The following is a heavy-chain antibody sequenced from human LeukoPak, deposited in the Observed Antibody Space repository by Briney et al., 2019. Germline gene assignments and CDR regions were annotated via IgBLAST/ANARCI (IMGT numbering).Heavy chain of an antibody. Sequence: SVKVSCKASGGTFSSYAISWVRQAPGQGLEWMGRIIPILGIANYAQKFQGRVTITADKSTSTAYMELSSLRSEDTAAYYCAREYDSSGYPTSFDYWGQGTLVTVSS. CDR3: AREYDSSGYPTSFDY. J-gene: IGHJ4*02. V-gene: IGHV1-69*04. D-gene: IGHD3-22*01. CDR2: IIPILGIA. CDR1: GGTFSSYA.